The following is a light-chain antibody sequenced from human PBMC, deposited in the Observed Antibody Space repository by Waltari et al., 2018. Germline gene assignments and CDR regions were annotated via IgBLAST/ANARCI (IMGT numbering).Light chain of an antibody. CDR3: ALYMGSGIWV. Sequence: WYRRGPSKAPRVLVEKADRRSSGVPARCAGSILGNKAALTITGAQADDESDYYCALYMGSGIWVFGGGTKLTVL. CDR2: KAD. V-gene: IGLV8-61*01. J-gene: IGLJ3*02.